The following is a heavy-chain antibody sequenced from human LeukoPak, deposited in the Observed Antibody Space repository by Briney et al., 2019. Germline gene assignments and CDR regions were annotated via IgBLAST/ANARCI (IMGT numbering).Heavy chain of an antibody. D-gene: IGHD5-12*01. CDR2: IYYSGST. J-gene: IGHJ4*02. Sequence: SETLSLTCTVSGGSISSSSYYWGWIRQPPGKGLEWIGSIYYSGSTYYHPSLKSRATISVDTSKNQFSLKLSSVTAADTAVYYCARQYIVATIIDYWGQGTLVTVSS. V-gene: IGHV4-39*01. CDR1: GGSISSSSYY. CDR3: ARQYIVATIIDY.